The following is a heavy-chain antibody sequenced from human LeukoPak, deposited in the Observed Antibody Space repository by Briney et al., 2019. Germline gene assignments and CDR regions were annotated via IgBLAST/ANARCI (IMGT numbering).Heavy chain of an antibody. D-gene: IGHD6-19*01. J-gene: IGHJ5*02. Sequence: GESLKISCKGSGYSSPNYWIGWVRQMPGKGLEWMGIIYPGDSDTRYSPSFQGQVTISADKSISTAYLQWSSLKASDTAMYYCARRGPSSGRDNWFDPWGQGTLVTVSS. V-gene: IGHV5-51*01. CDR3: ARRGPSSGRDNWFDP. CDR2: IYPGDSDT. CDR1: GYSSPNYW.